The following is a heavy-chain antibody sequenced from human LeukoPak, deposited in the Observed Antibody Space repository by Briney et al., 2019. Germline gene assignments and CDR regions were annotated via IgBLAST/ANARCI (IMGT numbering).Heavy chain of an antibody. CDR2: ISGSGGST. Sequence: PGGSLRLSCAASGFTFSNYAMSWVRQTPEKGLEWVSSISGSGGSTDYADSVKGRFTISRDNSKNTLSLQMNGLRAEDTAVYYCAKCRQQMAVTRGTFDHWGQGTLVTVSS. CDR1: GFTFSNYA. D-gene: IGHD4-17*01. J-gene: IGHJ4*02. V-gene: IGHV3-23*01. CDR3: AKCRQQMAVTRGTFDH.